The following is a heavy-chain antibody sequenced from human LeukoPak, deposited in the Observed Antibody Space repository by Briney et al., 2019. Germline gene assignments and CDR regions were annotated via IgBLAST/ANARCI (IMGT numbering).Heavy chain of an antibody. D-gene: IGHD2-2*01. J-gene: IGHJ5*02. CDR2: MNTNSGNT. V-gene: IGHV1-8*01. CDR3: ARGGDIAVVPAAMVGP. CDR1: GYTFTSYD. Sequence: ASVKVSCKASGYTFTSYDINWVRQATGQGLEWMGWMNTNSGNTDHAQKFQGRLTMTRDTSTNTAYMELSSLRSEDTAVYYCARGGDIAVVPAAMVGPWGQGTLVTVSS.